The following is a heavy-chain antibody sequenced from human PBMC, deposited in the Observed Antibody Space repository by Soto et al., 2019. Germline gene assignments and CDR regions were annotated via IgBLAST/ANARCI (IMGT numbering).Heavy chain of an antibody. J-gene: IGHJ6*02. CDR2: IWYDGSNK. D-gene: IGHD6-13*01. V-gene: IGHV3-33*01. CDR1: GFTFSSYG. Sequence: GGSLRLSCAASGFTFSSYGMHWVRQAPGKGLEWVAVIWYDGSNKYYADSVKGRFTISRDNSKNTLYLQMNSLRAEDTAVYYCARDQQQLTHYYYYYGMDVWGQGTTVTVSS. CDR3: ARDQQQLTHYYYYYGMDV.